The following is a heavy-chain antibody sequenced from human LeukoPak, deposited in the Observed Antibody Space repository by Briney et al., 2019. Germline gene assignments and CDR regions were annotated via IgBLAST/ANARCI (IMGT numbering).Heavy chain of an antibody. Sequence: GGSLRLSCAASGFTFSSYSMNWVRQAPGKGLEWISYIGISSGNTKYADSVKGRFAISGDKAKNSVYLQMNSLRVEDTAVYYCARDTKYAFDNWGQGTLVTVSS. V-gene: IGHV3-48*01. CDR1: GFTFSSYS. CDR2: IGISSGNT. D-gene: IGHD2-2*01. J-gene: IGHJ4*02. CDR3: ARDTKYAFDN.